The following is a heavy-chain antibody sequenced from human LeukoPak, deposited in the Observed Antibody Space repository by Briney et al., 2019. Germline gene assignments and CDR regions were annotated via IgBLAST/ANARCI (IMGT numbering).Heavy chain of an antibody. CDR3: TTVAYSYGLVSYYYYMDV. D-gene: IGHD5-18*01. CDR2: ISSSGSTI. Sequence: GGSLRLSCAASGFTFSSYEMNWVRQAPGKGLEWVSYISSSGSTIYYADSVKGRFTISRDNAKNSLYLQMNSLKTEDTAVYYCTTVAYSYGLVSYYYYMDVWGKGTTVTVSS. V-gene: IGHV3-48*03. J-gene: IGHJ6*03. CDR1: GFTFSSYE.